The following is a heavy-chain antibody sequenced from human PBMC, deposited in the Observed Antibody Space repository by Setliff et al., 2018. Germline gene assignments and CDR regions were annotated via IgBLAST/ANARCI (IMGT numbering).Heavy chain of an antibody. CDR3: ARGDYNFWSGYYSSYYFDY. CDR1: GGSISSGSYY. D-gene: IGHD3-3*01. V-gene: IGHV4-61*09. Sequence: SETLSLTCTVSGGSISSGSYYWSWIRQPAGKGLEWIGHIYTSGSTNYNPSPKSRVTISVDTSKNQFSLKLSSVTAADTAVYYCARGDYNFWSGYYSSYYFDYWGHGTLVTVSS. CDR2: IYTSGST. J-gene: IGHJ4*01.